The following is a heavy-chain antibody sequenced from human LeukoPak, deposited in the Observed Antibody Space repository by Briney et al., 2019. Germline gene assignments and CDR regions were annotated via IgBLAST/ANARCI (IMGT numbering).Heavy chain of an antibody. V-gene: IGHV4-34*01. D-gene: IGHD3-16*02. CDR3: ARGIPGRSIDY. CDR2: INHSGST. CDR1: GGSFSGYY. Sequence: PSETLSLTCAVYGGSFSGYYWSWIRQPPGKGGEWIGEINHSGSTNYNPSLKRRVTISVEKSKNKFSLKLSSVTAADTAVYYCARGIPGRSIDYWGQGTLVTVSS. J-gene: IGHJ4*02.